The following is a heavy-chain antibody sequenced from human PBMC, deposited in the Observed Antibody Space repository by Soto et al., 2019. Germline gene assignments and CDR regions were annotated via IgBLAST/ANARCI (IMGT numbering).Heavy chain of an antibody. J-gene: IGHJ4*02. Sequence: QLQLQESGSGLVKPSQTLSLTCAVSGGSISSGGYSWSWIRQPPGKGLEWIGYIYHSGSIYYNPSLKRRAPISVGRSKNQFSLRLSSVTAADTAIYYCARGPPHHYWGQGTLVTVSS. V-gene: IGHV4-30-2*01. CDR2: IYHSGSI. CDR3: ARGPPHHY. CDR1: GGSISSGGYS.